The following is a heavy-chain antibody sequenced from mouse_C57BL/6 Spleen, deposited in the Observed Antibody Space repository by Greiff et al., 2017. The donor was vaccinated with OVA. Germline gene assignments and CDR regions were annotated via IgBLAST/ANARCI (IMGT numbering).Heavy chain of an antibody. CDR2: IRSKSNNYAT. CDR3: VRHEDDYDGPYAMDY. CDR1: GFSFNTYA. Sequence: EVKVVESGGGLVQPKGSLKLSCAASGFSFNTYAMNWVRQAPGKGLEWVARIRSKSNNYATYYADSVKDRFTISRDDSESMLYLQMNNLKTEDTAMYYCVRHEDDYDGPYAMDYWGQGTSVTVSS. D-gene: IGHD2-4*01. V-gene: IGHV10-1*01. J-gene: IGHJ4*01.